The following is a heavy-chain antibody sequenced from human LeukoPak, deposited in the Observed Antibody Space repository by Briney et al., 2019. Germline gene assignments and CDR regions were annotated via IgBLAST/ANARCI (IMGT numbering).Heavy chain of an antibody. CDR2: IRGSGGSGST. Sequence: PGGSLRLSCAASGFTFSTYAMTWVRQAPGKGLEWVPVIRGSGGSGSTYYADSVKGRFTISRDNSKNTLYLKMNSLKAEDTAIYYCAKDLYGDYGGIDYWGQGTLVTVSS. V-gene: IGHV3-23*01. D-gene: IGHD4-17*01. J-gene: IGHJ4*02. CDR1: GFTFSTYA. CDR3: AKDLYGDYGGIDY.